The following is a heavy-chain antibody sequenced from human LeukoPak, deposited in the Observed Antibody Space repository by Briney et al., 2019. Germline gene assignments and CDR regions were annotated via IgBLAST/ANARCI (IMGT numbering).Heavy chain of an antibody. CDR2: ITNDGSST. CDR3: ASGSSWYY. V-gene: IGHV3-74*01. D-gene: IGHD6-13*01. Sequence: PGGSLRLSCAASGLTFSSHWMHWVRQAPGKGLVWVSRITNDGSSTTYADSVKGRFTISRDNAKNSLFLQMNGLRDDDTAVYYCASGSSWYYWGQGTLVTVSS. J-gene: IGHJ4*02. CDR1: GLTFSSHW.